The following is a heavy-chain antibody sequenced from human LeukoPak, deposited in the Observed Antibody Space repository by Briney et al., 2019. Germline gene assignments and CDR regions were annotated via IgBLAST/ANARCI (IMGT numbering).Heavy chain of an antibody. CDR2: ISGSGGST. J-gene: IGHJ4*02. CDR1: GFTFSSYG. V-gene: IGHV3-23*01. Sequence: TGGSLRLSCAASGFTFSSYGMSWVRQAPGKGLEWVSAISGSGGSTYYADSVKGRFTISRDNSKNTLYLQMNSLRAEDTAVYYCAKERVVGATTYQLDYWGQGTLVTVSS. CDR3: AKERVVGATTYQLDY. D-gene: IGHD1-26*01.